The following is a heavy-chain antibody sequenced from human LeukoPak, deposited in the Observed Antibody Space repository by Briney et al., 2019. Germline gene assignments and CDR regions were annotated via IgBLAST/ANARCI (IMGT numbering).Heavy chain of an antibody. D-gene: IGHD3/OR15-3a*01. V-gene: IGHV4-39*01. CDR2: IFYSGST. CDR1: GGSIGVTNYY. CDR3: SRRFLDWFAQDY. Sequence: PPETLSLTCTVSGGSIGVTNYYWGWYRQPPGKGLEWIGSIFYSGSTFYNPSFQSRITISVDTSKNQFSLKLGSVTAADTAVYYCSRRFLDWFAQDYWVRGSLVTVSS. J-gene: IGHJ4*02.